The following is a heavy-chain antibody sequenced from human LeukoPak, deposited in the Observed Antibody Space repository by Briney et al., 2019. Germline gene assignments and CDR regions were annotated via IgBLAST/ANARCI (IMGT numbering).Heavy chain of an antibody. Sequence: SETLSLICSVPGGSLNSFSHYWAWIRQPPGKGLEWIGCIFSSGSTYYNPSLQSRVTFSLDKSNNHFALKLTSLTAADTVVYYCARGLAHGGIANWFDPWGQGTLVTVSS. CDR2: IFSSGST. D-gene: IGHD2-21*01. CDR1: GGSLNSFSHY. V-gene: IGHV4-39*06. CDR3: ARGLAHGGIANWFDP. J-gene: IGHJ5*02.